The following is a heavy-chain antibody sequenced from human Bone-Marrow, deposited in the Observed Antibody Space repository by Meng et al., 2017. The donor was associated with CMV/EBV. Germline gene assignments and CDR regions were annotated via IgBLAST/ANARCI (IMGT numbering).Heavy chain of an antibody. CDR2: INSDGSST. CDR1: GFTFSSYW. CDR3: ASSGLCCSSTSCYEGIGDYFDY. J-gene: IGHJ4*02. V-gene: IGHV3-74*01. D-gene: IGHD2-2*01. Sequence: GGSLRLSCAASGFTFSSYWMHWVRQAPGKGLVWVSRINSDGSSTSYADSVKGRFTISRDNAKNTLYLQMNSLRAEDTAVYYCASSGLCCSSTSCYEGIGDYFDYWGQGTLVTVSS.